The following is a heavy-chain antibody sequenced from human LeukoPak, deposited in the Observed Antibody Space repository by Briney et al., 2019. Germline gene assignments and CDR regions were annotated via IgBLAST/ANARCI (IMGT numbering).Heavy chain of an antibody. CDR2: IYSGTIT. V-gene: IGHV3-53*01. CDR3: ARDFHRENYYYYYMDV. CDR1: GFTVGSNY. Sequence: GGSLRLSCAASGFTVGSNYMNWVRRAPGKGLEWVSVIYSGTITYYADSVKGRFTISRDNSKNTVHLQMNSLRAEDTAVYFCARDFHRENYYYYYMDVWGKGTTVTVSS. J-gene: IGHJ6*03.